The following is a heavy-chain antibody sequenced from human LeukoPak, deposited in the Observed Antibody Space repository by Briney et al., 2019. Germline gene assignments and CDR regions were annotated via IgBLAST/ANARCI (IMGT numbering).Heavy chain of an antibody. CDR2: VDTDGSRT. Sequence: GGSLGLSCAASGFTFSSHWMHWVRQAPGKGLVWVSRVDTDGSRTTYADSVKGRFTISRDNAKNTLFLQMNSLRAEDTAVYYCARGRAQSDYEPFDYWGQGTLVTVS. D-gene: IGHD5-12*01. CDR3: ARGRAQSDYEPFDY. J-gene: IGHJ4*02. V-gene: IGHV3-74*01. CDR1: GFTFSSHW.